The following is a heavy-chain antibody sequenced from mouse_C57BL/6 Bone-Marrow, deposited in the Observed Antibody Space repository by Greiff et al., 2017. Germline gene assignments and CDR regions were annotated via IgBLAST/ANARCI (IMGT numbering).Heavy chain of an antibody. CDR1: GYTFTSYW. Sequence: QVQLKQPGAELVKPGASVKVSCKASGYTFTSYWMHWVKQRPGQGLEWIGRIHPSDSDTNYNQKFKGKATLTVDKSSSTAYMQLSSLTSEDSAVYYCGKGDYDYDGDSYWYFDVWGTGTTVTVSS. CDR2: IHPSDSDT. J-gene: IGHJ1*03. V-gene: IGHV1-74*01. CDR3: GKGDYDYDGDSYWYFDV. D-gene: IGHD2-4*01.